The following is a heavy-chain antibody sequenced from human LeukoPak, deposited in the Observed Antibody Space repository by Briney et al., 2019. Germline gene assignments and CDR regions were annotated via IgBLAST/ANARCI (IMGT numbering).Heavy chain of an antibody. CDR1: GGSISSGGYS. D-gene: IGHD5-18*01. Sequence: PSQTLSLTCAVSGGSISSGGYSWSWIRQPPGKGLGWIGYIYHSGSTYYNPSLKSRVTISVDRSKNQFSLKLSSVTAADTAVYYCASQNSYGYYFDYWGQGTLVTVSS. V-gene: IGHV4-30-2*01. CDR2: IYHSGST. J-gene: IGHJ4*02. CDR3: ASQNSYGYYFDY.